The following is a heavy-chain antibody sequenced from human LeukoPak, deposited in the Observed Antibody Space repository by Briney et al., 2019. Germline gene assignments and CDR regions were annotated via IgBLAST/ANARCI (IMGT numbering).Heavy chain of an antibody. D-gene: IGHD5-18*01. V-gene: IGHV3-7*01. CDR2: IKEDGSEK. CDR1: GFTFYRHS. J-gene: IGHJ5*02. Sequence: GGSLRLSCEVSGFTFYRHSMSWVRQAPGKGLEWVAKIKEDGSEKYYVDSVKGRFTISRDNAKNSLYLQMNSLRAEDTAVYYCARDLSGIQLWSTSNWFDPWGQGTLVTVSS. CDR3: ARDLSGIQLWSTSNWFDP.